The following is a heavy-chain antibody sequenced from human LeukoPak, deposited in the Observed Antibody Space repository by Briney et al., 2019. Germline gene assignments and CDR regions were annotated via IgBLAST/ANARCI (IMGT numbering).Heavy chain of an antibody. CDR2: IYYSGST. V-gene: IGHV4-39*01. CDR1: GGSISSSNYY. D-gene: IGHD6-19*01. Sequence: PSETLSLTCTVSGGSISSSNYYWVWIRQPPGKGLEWIGNIYYSGSTYYKPALKTRVTISVDTSKNQFSLKLTSVTAADTAVYYCARHASVDGNWPRPLDYWGQGSLVTVSS. CDR3: ARHASVDGNWPRPLDY. J-gene: IGHJ4*02.